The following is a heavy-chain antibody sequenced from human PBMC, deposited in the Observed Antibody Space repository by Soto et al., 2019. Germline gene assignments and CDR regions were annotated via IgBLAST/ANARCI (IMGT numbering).Heavy chain of an antibody. Sequence: SETLSLTCTVSGGSISSSSYYWGWIRQPPGKGLEWIGSIYYSGSTYYNPSLKSRVTISVDTSKNQFSLKLSSVTAADTAVYYCARQEVVAVNWGFWFDPWGQGTLVTVSS. D-gene: IGHD2-15*01. V-gene: IGHV4-39*01. CDR1: GGSISSSSYY. CDR2: IYYSGST. CDR3: ARQEVVAVNWGFWFDP. J-gene: IGHJ5*02.